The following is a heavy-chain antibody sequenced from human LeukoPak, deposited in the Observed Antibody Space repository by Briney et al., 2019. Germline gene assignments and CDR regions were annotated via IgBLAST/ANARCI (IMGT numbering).Heavy chain of an antibody. D-gene: IGHD3-10*01. CDR2: VSGSGDRT. CDR1: GFTFSNYA. V-gene: IGHV3-23*01. CDR3: ANSRGYGSGNL. Sequence: GGSLRLSCAASGFTFSNYAMSWVRQAPGKGLEWISAVSGSGDRTYYAGSVKGRFAISRDNSKNIVYLRMNSLRAEDTAVYFCANSRGYGSGNLWGQGTLVTVSS. J-gene: IGHJ4*02.